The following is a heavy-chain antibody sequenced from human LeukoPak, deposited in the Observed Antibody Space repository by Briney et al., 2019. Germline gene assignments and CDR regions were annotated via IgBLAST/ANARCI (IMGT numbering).Heavy chain of an antibody. Sequence: PGGSLRLSCAASGFTFSSYGMHWVRQAPGKGLEWVAFIRYDGSNKYYADSVKGRFTISRDNSKNTLYLQMNSLRAEDAAVYYCAKYYDFWSGGDYWGQGTLVTVSS. D-gene: IGHD3-3*01. CDR1: GFTFSSYG. CDR2: IRYDGSNK. J-gene: IGHJ4*02. CDR3: AKYYDFWSGGDY. V-gene: IGHV3-30*02.